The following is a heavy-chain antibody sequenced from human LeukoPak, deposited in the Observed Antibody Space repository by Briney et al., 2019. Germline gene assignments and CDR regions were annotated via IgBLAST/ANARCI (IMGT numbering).Heavy chain of an antibody. CDR1: GDSISSGSSY. V-gene: IGHV4-61*02. CDR2: IYTSGST. D-gene: IGHD2-2*01. J-gene: IGHJ5*02. CDR3: ARGPYYCSGTSCLNWFDP. Sequence: SETLSLTCTVSGDSISSGSSYWSWIRQPAGKGLELIGRIYTSGSTDYNPSLKSRVTMSVDTSKNQFSLKLNSVTAPDTAVYFCARGPYYCSGTSCLNWFDPWGQGTLVTVSS.